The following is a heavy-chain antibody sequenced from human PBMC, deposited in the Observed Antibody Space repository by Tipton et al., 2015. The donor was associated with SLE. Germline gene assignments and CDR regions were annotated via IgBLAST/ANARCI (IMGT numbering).Heavy chain of an antibody. CDR1: GLTFSSYA. Sequence: SLRLSCAASGLTFSSYAMSWVRQAPGKGLEWVSPISGSGGSSYYAESVKGRFTISRDNSKNTLYLQMNSLRADDTAVYYCARAPVAATLHFDYWGQGTLVTVSS. J-gene: IGHJ4*02. CDR3: ARAPVAATLHFDY. V-gene: IGHV3-23*01. CDR2: ISGSGGSS. D-gene: IGHD6-19*01.